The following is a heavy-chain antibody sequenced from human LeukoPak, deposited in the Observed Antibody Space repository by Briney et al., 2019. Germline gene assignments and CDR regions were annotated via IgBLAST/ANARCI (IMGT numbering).Heavy chain of an antibody. D-gene: IGHD3/OR15-3a*01. V-gene: IGHV6-1*01. CDR1: GDSVSSNSAA. CDR3: ARVGRGYYFDY. Sequence: SPTLSLTCAISGDSVSSNSAAWNWLRQSPSRGLEWLGRTYYRSKWYNEYAESGKSRISINPDTSKNQFSLQLNSVTPEDTAVYYCARVGRGYYFDYWGQGTLVTVSS. J-gene: IGHJ4*02. CDR2: TYYRSKWYN.